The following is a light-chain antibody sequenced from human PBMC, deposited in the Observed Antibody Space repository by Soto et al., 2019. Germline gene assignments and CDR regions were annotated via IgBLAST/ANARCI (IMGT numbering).Light chain of an antibody. V-gene: IGKV1-39*01. Sequence: DLEMTQSPSSLSAFVGDRVTMTCRASQSIGTFLSWYQQKSGRAPKLLIYAASSLQIGVPSRFSGSGSGPNFTLTISSLQPEDFATYYCQQANSFPLTFGQGTRLEIK. J-gene: IGKJ5*01. CDR1: QSIGTF. CDR2: AAS. CDR3: QQANSFPLT.